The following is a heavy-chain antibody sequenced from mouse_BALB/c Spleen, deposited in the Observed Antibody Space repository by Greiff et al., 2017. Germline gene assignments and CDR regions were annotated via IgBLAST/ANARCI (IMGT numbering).Heavy chain of an antibody. J-gene: IGHJ4*01. D-gene: IGHD2-10*01. CDR3: ARGGAYYGNYVYAMDY. Sequence: VQLKESGGGLVQPGGSRKLSCAASGFTFSSFGMHWVRQAPEKGLEWVAYISSGSSTIYYADTVKGRFTISRDNPKNTLFLQMTSLRSEDTAMYYCARGGAYYGNYVYAMDYWGQGTSVTVSS. V-gene: IGHV5-17*02. CDR2: ISSGSSTI. CDR1: GFTFSSFG.